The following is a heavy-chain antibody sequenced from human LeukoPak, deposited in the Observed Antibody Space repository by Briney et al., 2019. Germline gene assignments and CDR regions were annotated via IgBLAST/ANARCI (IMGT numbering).Heavy chain of an antibody. D-gene: IGHD3-3*01. CDR1: GFTFSSYG. CDR3: ATPRGITIFGVVTPLGY. CDR2: IRYDGSIK. Sequence: GGSLRLSCAASGFTFSSYGMHWVRQAPGKGLEWVAFIRYDGSIKYYADSVKGRFTISRDNSKNTLYLHMNSLRAEDTAVYYCATPRGITIFGVVTPLGYWGQGTLVTVSS. J-gene: IGHJ4*02. V-gene: IGHV3-30*02.